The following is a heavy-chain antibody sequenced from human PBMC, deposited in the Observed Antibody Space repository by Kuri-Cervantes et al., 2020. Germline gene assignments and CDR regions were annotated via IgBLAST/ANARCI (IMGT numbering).Heavy chain of an antibody. CDR3: ARDDSSGYYGGNYFDY. D-gene: IGHD3-22*01. J-gene: IGHJ4*02. V-gene: IGHV1-69*05. CDR2: IIPIFGTA. CDR1: GYTFTSYY. Sequence: SVKVSCKASGYTFTSYYMHWVRQAPGQGLEWMGGIIPIFGTANYAQKFQGRVTITTDESTSTAYMELSSLRSEDTAVYYCARDDSSGYYGGNYFDYWGQGTLVTVSS.